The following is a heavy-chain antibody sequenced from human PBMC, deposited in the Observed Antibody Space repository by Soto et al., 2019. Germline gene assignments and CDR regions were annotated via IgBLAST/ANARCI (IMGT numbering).Heavy chain of an antibody. D-gene: IGHD1-7*01. J-gene: IGHJ4*02. CDR3: AKDRVGGTFYTPLGF. V-gene: IGHV3-30*18. CDR2: ITYDGSFQ. Sequence: PGGSLRLSCPASGVNFYNYGMHWVRQAPGKGLEWVAVITYDGSFQYYADSVKGRFTISRDNSKNTLFLHLNTLKPEDTAVYHCAKDRVGGTFYTPLGFWGQGTLVTVSS. CDR1: GVNFYNYG.